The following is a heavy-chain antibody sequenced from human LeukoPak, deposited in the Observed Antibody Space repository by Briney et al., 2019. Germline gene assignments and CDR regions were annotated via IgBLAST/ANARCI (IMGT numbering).Heavy chain of an antibody. V-gene: IGHV4-38-2*02. CDR2: IYHSGST. CDR3: ARQATTVVTPVRRPHYYYYMDV. D-gene: IGHD4-23*01. Sequence: SETLSLTCTVSGYSISSGYYWGWIRQPPGKGLEWIGSIYHSGSTYYNPSLKSRVTISVDTSKNQFSLKLSSVTAADTAVYYCARQATTVVTPVRRPHYYYYMDVWGKGTTVTVSS. J-gene: IGHJ6*03. CDR1: GYSISSGYY.